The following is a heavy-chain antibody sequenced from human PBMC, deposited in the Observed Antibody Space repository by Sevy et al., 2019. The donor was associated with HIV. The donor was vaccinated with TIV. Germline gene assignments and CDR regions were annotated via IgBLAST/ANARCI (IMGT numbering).Heavy chain of an antibody. J-gene: IGHJ6*02. Sequence: GGSLRLSCVASGLTVGSLSINWVRQAPGKGLEWVSLIYSAGTTFYSDSVKGRFTISRDNSNNTLDLQMNSLRAEDTAIYHCARIKGASSSHAMDVWGQGTTVTVSS. D-gene: IGHD5-12*01. CDR3: ARIKGASSSHAMDV. CDR1: GLTVGSLS. CDR2: IYSAGTT. V-gene: IGHV3-53*01.